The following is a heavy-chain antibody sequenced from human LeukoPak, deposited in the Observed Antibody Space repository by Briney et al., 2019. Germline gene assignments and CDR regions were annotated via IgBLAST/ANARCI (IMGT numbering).Heavy chain of an antibody. J-gene: IGHJ5*02. CDR1: GFRFSTFW. CDR3: TTSDDAAGTS. Sequence: PGESLRLSCAASGFRFSTFWMSWVRQAPGKGLNWVANINQNGGVKHHVDSVKGRFTISRDNAKNSLYLQMTSLRADDTAVYYCTTSDDAAGTSWGQGTLVIVSS. V-gene: IGHV3-7*01. CDR2: INQNGGVK. D-gene: IGHD6-25*01.